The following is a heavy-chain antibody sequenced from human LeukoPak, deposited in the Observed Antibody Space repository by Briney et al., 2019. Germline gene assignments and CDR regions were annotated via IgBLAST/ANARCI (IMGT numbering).Heavy chain of an antibody. Sequence: GGSLRLSCAASGFTFSSYSMNRVRQAPGKGLEWLSYISSTSSAIYYADSLKGRFTISRDDAKNSLYLQMNSLRAEDTAVYYCARVIGSYGDSAYWGQGTLVTVSS. CDR1: GFTFSSYS. V-gene: IGHV3-48*04. CDR2: ISSTSSAI. CDR3: ARVIGSYGDSAY. D-gene: IGHD3-16*01. J-gene: IGHJ4*02.